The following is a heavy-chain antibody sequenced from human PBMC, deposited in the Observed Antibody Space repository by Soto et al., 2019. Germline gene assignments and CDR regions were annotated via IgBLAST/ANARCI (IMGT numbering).Heavy chain of an antibody. CDR3: ARVRGSSSWYWFDP. CDR2: IYHSGST. D-gene: IGHD6-13*01. CDR1: GGTISSGGYS. Sequence: SESLSLTCAVSGGTISSGGYSWSWIRQPPGKGLEWIGYIYHSGSTYYNPSLKSRVTISVDRSKNQFSLKLSSVTAADTAVYYCARVRGSSSWYWFDPWGQGTLATVSS. V-gene: IGHV4-30-2*01. J-gene: IGHJ5*02.